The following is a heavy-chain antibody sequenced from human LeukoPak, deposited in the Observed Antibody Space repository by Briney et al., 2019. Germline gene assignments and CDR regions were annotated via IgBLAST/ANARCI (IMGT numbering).Heavy chain of an antibody. D-gene: IGHD4-17*01. Sequence: MGWINTNSGGTNYAQKFQGRVTMTRDTSISTAYMELSRLRSDDTAVYYCARQSTYGDFDFWGQGTLVIVSS. CDR3: ARQSTYGDFDF. J-gene: IGHJ4*02. V-gene: IGHV1-2*02. CDR2: INTNSGGT.